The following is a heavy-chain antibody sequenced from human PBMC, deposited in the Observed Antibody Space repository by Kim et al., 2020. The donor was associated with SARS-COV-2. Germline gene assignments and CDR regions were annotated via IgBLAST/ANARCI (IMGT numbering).Heavy chain of an antibody. CDR3: AAGGPYYAFWSGYNWFDP. V-gene: IGHV3-43*02. Sequence: GGSLRLSCAASGFTFDDYAMHWVRQAPGKCLEWVSLISGDGGSTYYADSVKGRFTISRDNSKNSLYLQMNSLRTEDTALYYCAAGGPYYAFWSGYNWFDP. D-gene: IGHD3-3*01. CDR2: ISGDGGST. J-gene: IGHJ5*02. CDR1: GFTFDDYA.